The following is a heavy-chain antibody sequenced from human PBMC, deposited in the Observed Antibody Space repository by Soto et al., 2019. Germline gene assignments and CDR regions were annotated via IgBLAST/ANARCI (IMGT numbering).Heavy chain of an antibody. V-gene: IGHV3-33*01. Sequence: GGSLKLSCAASGFTFSSYGMRWVRQAPGKGLEWVAVIWYDGSNKYYADSVKGRFTISRDNSKNTLYLQMNSLRAEDTAVYYCARAHNYDIRGGYFDYWGQGTLVTVSS. CDR3: ARAHNYDIRGGYFDY. CDR2: IWYDGSNK. J-gene: IGHJ4*02. D-gene: IGHD3-9*01. CDR1: GFTFSSYG.